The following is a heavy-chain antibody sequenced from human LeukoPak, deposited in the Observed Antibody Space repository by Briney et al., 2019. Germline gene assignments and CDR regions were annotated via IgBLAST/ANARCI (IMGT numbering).Heavy chain of an antibody. J-gene: IGHJ4*02. CDR2: INWNGGST. CDR3: ARKGLGGELGGFDY. D-gene: IGHD1-26*01. Sequence: GGSLRLSCAASGFTFSTYAMIWVRQAPGKGLEWVSGINWNGGSTGYADSVKGRFTISRDNAKNSLYLQMNGLRAEDTALYHCARKGLGGELGGFDYWGQGTLVTVSS. V-gene: IGHV3-20*01. CDR1: GFTFSTYA.